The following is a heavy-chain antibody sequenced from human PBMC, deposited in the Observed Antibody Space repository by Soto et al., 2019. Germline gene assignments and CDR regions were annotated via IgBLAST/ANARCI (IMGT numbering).Heavy chain of an antibody. CDR1: GYSFTSYW. J-gene: IGHJ6*02. CDR2: IYPGDSDT. D-gene: IGHD6-19*01. V-gene: IGHV5-51*01. Sequence: ASVKISCKGSGYSFTSYWIGWVRQMPGKGLEWMGIIYPGDSDTRYSPSFQGQVTISADKSISTAYLQWSSLKASDTAMYYCARGGWSSYYYYYGMDVWGQGTTVTVSS. CDR3: ARGGWSSYYYYYGMDV.